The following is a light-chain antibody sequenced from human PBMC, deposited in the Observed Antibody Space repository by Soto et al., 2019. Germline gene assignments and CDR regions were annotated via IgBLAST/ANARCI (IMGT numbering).Light chain of an antibody. CDR1: QNINNW. CDR2: KAS. J-gene: IGKJ1*01. CDR3: QQYYGPWT. Sequence: DFQMTQSPSTLSASVGDRVTITCRASQNINNWLAWFQHQSGKAPKLLIYKASSLESGVPSRFSGSGSGTEFTLTISSLQPDDSATYDCQQYYGPWTFGQGTKVEVK. V-gene: IGKV1-5*03.